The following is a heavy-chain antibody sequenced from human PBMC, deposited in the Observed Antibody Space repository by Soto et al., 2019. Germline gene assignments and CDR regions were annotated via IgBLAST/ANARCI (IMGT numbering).Heavy chain of an antibody. CDR3: ARGCYDFWSVYYRKPYYYYGMDV. CDR1: GYTFTSYY. CDR2: INPSGGST. D-gene: IGHD3-3*01. Sequence: ASVNVSCKASGYTFTSYYMHWVRQVPGQGLEWMGIINPSGGSTNYAQKFQGRVTMTRDTSTSTVYMELSSLRSEDTAVYYCARGCYDFWSVYYRKPYYYYGMDVWGQGTTVTVSS. J-gene: IGHJ6*02. V-gene: IGHV1-46*01.